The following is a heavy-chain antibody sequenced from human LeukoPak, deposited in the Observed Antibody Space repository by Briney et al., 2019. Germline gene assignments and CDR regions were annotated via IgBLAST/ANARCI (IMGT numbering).Heavy chain of an antibody. CDR3: ARDFSGWYPIVPYGMDV. V-gene: IGHV1-69*01. CDR2: IIPIFGTA. J-gene: IGHJ6*02. CDR1: GGTFSSYA. Sequence: SVKVSCKASGGTFSSYAISWVRQAPGQGLEWMGGIIPIFGTANYAQKFQGRVTITADESTSTAYMELSSLRSDDTAVYYCARDFSGWYPIVPYGMDVWGQGTTVTVSS. D-gene: IGHD6-19*01.